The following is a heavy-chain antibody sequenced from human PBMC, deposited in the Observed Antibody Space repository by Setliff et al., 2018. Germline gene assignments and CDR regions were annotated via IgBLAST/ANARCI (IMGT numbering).Heavy chain of an antibody. CDR3: TRDTNIVVVPPHRTAFDI. Sequence: ASVKVSCKASGYTFSTYGIAWVRQAPGQGLEWMGWISPDNGYIIYAHKFQGRVTMTTDTSTGTADMELRNLRSDDTAVYYCTRDTNIVVVPPHRTAFDIWGQGTMVTVSS. J-gene: IGHJ3*02. CDR1: GYTFSTYG. D-gene: IGHD2-2*01. CDR2: ISPDNGYI. V-gene: IGHV1-18*01.